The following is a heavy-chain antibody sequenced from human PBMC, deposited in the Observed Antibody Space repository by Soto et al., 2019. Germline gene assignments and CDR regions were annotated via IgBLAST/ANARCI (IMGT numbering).Heavy chain of an antibody. D-gene: IGHD1-1*01. CDR2: IIPILGIA. Sequence: QVQLVQSGAEVKKPGSSVKVSCKASGGTFSSYTISWVRQAPGQGLEWMGRIIPILGIANYAQKFQGSITITADKSTSTAYMELSSLRSEDTAVYYCARDLLRYWNDEKDYSYYMDVWGKGTTVTVSS. CDR1: GGTFSSYT. CDR3: ARDLLRYWNDEKDYSYYMDV. V-gene: IGHV1-69*08. J-gene: IGHJ6*03.